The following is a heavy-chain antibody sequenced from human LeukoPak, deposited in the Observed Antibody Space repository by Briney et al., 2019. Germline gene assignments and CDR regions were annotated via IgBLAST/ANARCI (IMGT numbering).Heavy chain of an antibody. CDR1: GGSCRGYY. CDR3: ARGTVTMVRGVIISHNWFDP. CDR2: INHSGST. D-gene: IGHD3-10*01. Sequence: SETLTLTCAVYGGSCRGYYWSWIRQPPGKGLEWIGEINHSGSTNYNPSLKSRVTISVETSKNQFSLKLSSMTAADTAVYYCARGTVTMVRGVIISHNWFDPWGQGTLVTVSS. J-gene: IGHJ5*02. V-gene: IGHV4-34*01.